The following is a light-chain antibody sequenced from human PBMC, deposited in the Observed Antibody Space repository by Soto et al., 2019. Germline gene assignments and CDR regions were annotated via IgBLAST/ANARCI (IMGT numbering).Light chain of an antibody. Sequence: QSALTQPASVSASPGQSITISCTGTNSDVGGYNFVSWYQQHPGKAPKLIIYEVGNRPSGVSDRFSGSKSGTSASLAITGLQAEDEADYYCQSYDTNLTYLGVFGGGTKLTVL. CDR3: QSYDTNLTYLGV. J-gene: IGLJ2*01. CDR2: EVG. CDR1: NSDVGGYNF. V-gene: IGLV2-14*01.